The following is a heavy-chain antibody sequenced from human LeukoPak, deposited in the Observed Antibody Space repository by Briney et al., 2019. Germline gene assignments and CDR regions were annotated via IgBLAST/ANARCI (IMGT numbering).Heavy chain of an antibody. CDR2: IYHSGST. Sequence: SETLSLTCAVSGYSISSGYYWGWLPQPPGKGLEWIGSIYHSGSTYYNPSLKSRVTISVDTSKNQFSLKLSSVTAADTAGYYCARLGELLPYNWFDPWGQGTLVTVSS. D-gene: IGHD2-15*01. CDR3: ARLGELLPYNWFDP. CDR1: GYSISSGYY. V-gene: IGHV4-38-2*01. J-gene: IGHJ5*02.